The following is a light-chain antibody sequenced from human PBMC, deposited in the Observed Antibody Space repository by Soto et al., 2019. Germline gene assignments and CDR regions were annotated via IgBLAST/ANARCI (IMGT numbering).Light chain of an antibody. Sequence: VLAPPPSASGAPRQGVTISCSGSSTNIGSNTVAWYPQFPGTATKLLIYTNNQRPAGGPDRFSGSKSGTSASLAISGLQSEDETDYYCAAWDDRLNGLVFGTGTKVTVL. J-gene: IGLJ1*01. CDR2: TNN. V-gene: IGLV1-44*01. CDR1: STNIGSNT. CDR3: AAWDDRLNGLV.